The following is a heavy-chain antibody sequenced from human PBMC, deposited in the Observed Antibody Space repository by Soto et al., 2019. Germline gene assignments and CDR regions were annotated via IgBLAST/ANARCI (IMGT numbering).Heavy chain of an antibody. J-gene: IGHJ4*02. Sequence: GGSLRLSCAASGFTFSSYGMHRVRQAPGKGLEWVAVIWYDGSNKYYADSVKGRFTISRDNSKNTLYLQMNSLRAEDTAVYYCAKPLEWLFDFDYWGQGTLVTVSS. CDR1: GFTFSSYG. D-gene: IGHD3-3*01. CDR2: IWYDGSNK. CDR3: AKPLEWLFDFDY. V-gene: IGHV3-33*06.